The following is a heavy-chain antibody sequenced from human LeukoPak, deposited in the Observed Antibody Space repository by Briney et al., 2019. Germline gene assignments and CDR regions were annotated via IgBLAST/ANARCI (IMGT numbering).Heavy chain of an antibody. J-gene: IGHJ6*03. CDR3: ASQPMVRGVISGRYMDV. CDR2: IYYSGST. D-gene: IGHD3-10*01. Sequence: SETLSLTCTVSGGSISSSSYYWGWIRQPPGKGLEWSGSIYYSGSTYYNPSLKSRVTISVDTSKNQFSLKLSSVTAADTAVYYCASQPMVRGVISGRYMDVWGKGTTVTISS. CDR1: GGSISSSSYY. V-gene: IGHV4-39*01.